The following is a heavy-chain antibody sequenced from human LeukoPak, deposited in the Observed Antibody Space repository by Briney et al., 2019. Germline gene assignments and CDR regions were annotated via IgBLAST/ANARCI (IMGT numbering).Heavy chain of an antibody. J-gene: IGHJ3*02. Sequence: ASVKVSCKASGYTFTSYYMHWVRQAPGQGLEWMGIINPSGGSTSYAQKFQGRVTMTRDMSTSTVYMELSSLRTEDTAVYYCARDQGLRLEWGAKFDIWGQGTMVTVSS. CDR3: ARDQGLRLEWGAKFDI. CDR2: INPSGGST. CDR1: GYTFTSYY. V-gene: IGHV1-46*01. D-gene: IGHD6-25*01.